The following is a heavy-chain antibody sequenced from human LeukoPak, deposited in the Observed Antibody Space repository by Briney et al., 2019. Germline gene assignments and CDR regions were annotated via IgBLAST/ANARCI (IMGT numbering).Heavy chain of an antibody. CDR3: ARALWSGPVYYGMDV. D-gene: IGHD3-10*01. CDR2: ISSTSSYI. CDR1: GFTFSNYN. Sequence: GGSLRLSRAASGFTFSNYNFYWVRQAPGKGLEWVSSISSTSSYIYYADSMKGRFTISRDNAKNSLYLQMNSLRAEDTAVYYCARALWSGPVYYGMDVWGQGTTVTVSS. J-gene: IGHJ6*02. V-gene: IGHV3-21*01.